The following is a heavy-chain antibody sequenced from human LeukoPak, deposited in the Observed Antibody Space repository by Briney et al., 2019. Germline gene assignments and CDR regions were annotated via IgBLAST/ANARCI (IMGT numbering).Heavy chain of an antibody. CDR2: IYSGGTT. CDR1: GFTVSGNY. J-gene: IGHJ4*02. V-gene: IGHV3-53*01. Sequence: GGSLRLSCAVSGFTVSGNYMSWVRQAPGKGLEWVSLIYSGGTTYYADSVKGRFTISRDNAKNSLFLQMNSLRAEDTAVYYCAREVTPYYWGQGTLVTVSS. CDR3: AREVTPYY. D-gene: IGHD2-15*01.